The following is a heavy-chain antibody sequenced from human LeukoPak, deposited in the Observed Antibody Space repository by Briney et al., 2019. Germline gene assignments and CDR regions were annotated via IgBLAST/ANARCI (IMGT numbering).Heavy chain of an antibody. Sequence: ASVKVSCKASGYTFTSYDINWVRQATGQGHEWMGWMNPNSGNTGYAQKFQGRVTMTRNTSISTAYMELSSLRSEDTAVYYCARAVKKYSGSYYGYWGQGTLVTVSS. CDR2: MNPNSGNT. J-gene: IGHJ4*02. CDR3: ARAVKKYSGSYYGY. D-gene: IGHD1-26*01. CDR1: GYTFTSYD. V-gene: IGHV1-8*01.